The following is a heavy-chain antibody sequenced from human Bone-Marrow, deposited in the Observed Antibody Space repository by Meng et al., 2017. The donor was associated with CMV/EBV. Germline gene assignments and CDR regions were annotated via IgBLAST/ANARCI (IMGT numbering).Heavy chain of an antibody. CDR3: AGGDGRYCSSTSCYTHGMDV. J-gene: IGHJ6*02. CDR2: VIPIFRTP. V-gene: IGHV1-69*05. D-gene: IGHD2-2*02. CDR1: GGTFNSYA. Sequence: SVKVSCKASGGTFNSYAISWVRQAPGQGLEWMGGVIPIFRTPKYAQKFQGRVTITTDESTSTSYMELSSLRSEDTAVYYCAGGDGRYCSSTSCYTHGMDVWGQGTTVTVSS.